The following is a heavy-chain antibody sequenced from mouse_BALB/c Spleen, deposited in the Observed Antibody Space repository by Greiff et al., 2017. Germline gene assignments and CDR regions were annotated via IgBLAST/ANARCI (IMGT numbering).Heavy chain of an antibody. CDR2: ISYDGSN. Sequence: EVKLMESGPGLVKPSQSLSLTCSVTGYSITSGYYWNWIRQFPGNKLEWMGYISYDGSNNYNPSLKNRISITRDTSKNQFFLKLNSVTTEDTATYYCARNYGNPFAYWGQGTLVTVSA. CDR3: ARNYGNPFAY. J-gene: IGHJ3*01. V-gene: IGHV3-6*02. CDR1: GYSITSGYY. D-gene: IGHD2-1*01.